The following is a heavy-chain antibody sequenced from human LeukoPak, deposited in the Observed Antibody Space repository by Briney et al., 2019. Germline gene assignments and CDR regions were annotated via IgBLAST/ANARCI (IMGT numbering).Heavy chain of an antibody. CDR1: GFTVSSNY. V-gene: IGHV3-53*01. J-gene: IGHJ3*02. CDR3: AREGLNYYGPPDPHRDAVDI. CDR2: IYSGGST. Sequence: PGGSLRLSCAASGFTVSSNYMSWVRQAPGKGLEWVSVIYSGGSTYYADSVKGRFTISRDNSKNTLYLQMNSLRAEDTAVYYYAREGLNYYGPPDPHRDAVDIWGQGTMVTVSS. D-gene: IGHD3-10*01.